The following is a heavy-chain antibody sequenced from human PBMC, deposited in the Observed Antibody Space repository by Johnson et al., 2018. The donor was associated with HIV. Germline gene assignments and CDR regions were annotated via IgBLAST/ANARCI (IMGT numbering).Heavy chain of an antibody. CDR3: VRDQGSGLPTNAFDI. J-gene: IGHJ3*02. Sequence: EQLVESGGGLVQPGGSLRLSCAASGFIVSNNYMNWVRQTPGKGLEWVSILHRDGTTYYADSVKGRFTISRDNSKNMTNRQMNGLSDEDTADYYCVRDQGSGLPTNAFDIWGRGTRVTVSS. V-gene: IGHV3-66*01. D-gene: IGHD6-19*01. CDR2: LHRDGTT. CDR1: GFIVSNNY.